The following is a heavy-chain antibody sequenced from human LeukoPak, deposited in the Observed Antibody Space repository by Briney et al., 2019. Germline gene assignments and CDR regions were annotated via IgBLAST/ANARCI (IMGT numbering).Heavy chain of an antibody. V-gene: IGHV4-59*08. D-gene: IGHD2-15*01. CDR2: IYHSGNS. CDR1: GGSIYSYY. CDR3: ARLKVVVAGILFDY. Sequence: SETLSLTCTVSGGSIYSYYWRWIRQPPGKGLEWIGNIYHSGNSNFIPSYNPSLKSRVTISVDTSKSQFSLRLTSVTAADTAVYYCARLKVVVAGILFDYWGQGTLVTVSS. J-gene: IGHJ4*02.